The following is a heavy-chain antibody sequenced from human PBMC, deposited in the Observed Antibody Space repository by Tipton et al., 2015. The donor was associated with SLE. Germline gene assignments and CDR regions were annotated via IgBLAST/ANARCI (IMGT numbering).Heavy chain of an antibody. CDR3: TKDQGFYYDSSGYSYNWFDP. V-gene: IGHV3-30*19. Sequence: SLRLSCAVSGLPFSDSGMHWVRQSPGKGLEWVAVMSYDGSNENYADSMEGRVTISRDNSKSTLFLQMDSLRAEDTAMYYCTKDQGFYYDSSGYSYNWFDPWGQGTLVIVSS. J-gene: IGHJ5*02. CDR2: MSYDGSNE. D-gene: IGHD3-22*01. CDR1: GLPFSDSG.